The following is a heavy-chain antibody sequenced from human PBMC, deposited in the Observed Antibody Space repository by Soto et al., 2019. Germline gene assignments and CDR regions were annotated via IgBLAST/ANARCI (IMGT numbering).Heavy chain of an antibody. J-gene: IGHJ4*02. V-gene: IGHV3-66*04. Sequence: EVQLVESGGGLVQHGGSLRLSCAASGVTVSSNYMSWVRQAPGKGLEWVSVIYSGGSTYYADSVKGRFTISRDNSKNTLYLQMNSLIAEDTAVYYCARHGYNYGGGYFDYWGQGTLVTVSS. CDR3: ARHGYNYGGGYFDY. D-gene: IGHD5-18*01. CDR1: GVTVSSNY. CDR2: IYSGGST.